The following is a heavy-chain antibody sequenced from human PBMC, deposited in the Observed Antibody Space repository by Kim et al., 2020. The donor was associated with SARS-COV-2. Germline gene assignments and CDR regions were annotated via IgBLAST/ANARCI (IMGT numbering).Heavy chain of an antibody. Sequence: GGSLRLSCAASGFTFSSYGMHWVRQAPGKGLEWVTLISYDGSNKYYEESVRGRFTISRDNSKNMLYLQMNSLRAEDTAVYYCAKDRMVRGVTVDYFDYWGQGTLVTVSS. CDR2: ISYDGSNK. D-gene: IGHD3-10*01. CDR1: GFTFSSYG. J-gene: IGHJ4*02. CDR3: AKDRMVRGVTVDYFDY. V-gene: IGHV3-30*18.